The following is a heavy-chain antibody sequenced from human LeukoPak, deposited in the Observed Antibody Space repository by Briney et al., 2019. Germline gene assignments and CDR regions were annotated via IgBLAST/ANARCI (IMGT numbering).Heavy chain of an antibody. CDR3: ARDYYDSSGYYYVDY. J-gene: IGHJ4*02. V-gene: IGHV3-48*02. CDR1: GFTFSSYS. Sequence: GGSLRLSWAASGFTFSSYSMNWVRQAPGKGLEWVSYISSSSSTIYYADSVKGRFTISRDNAKNSLYLQMNSLRDEDTAVYYCARDYYDSSGYYYVDYWGQGTLVTVSS. CDR2: ISSSSSTI. D-gene: IGHD3-22*01.